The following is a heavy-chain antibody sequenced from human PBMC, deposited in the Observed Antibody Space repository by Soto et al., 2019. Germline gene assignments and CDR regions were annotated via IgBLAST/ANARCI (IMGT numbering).Heavy chain of an antibody. V-gene: IGHV4-4*02. CDR3: ASSKRPTVLVDY. D-gene: IGHD2-8*02. J-gene: IGHJ4*02. CDR1: GDSINSSNW. CDR2: IYHSGTI. Sequence: QVQLQESGPGLVKPSGTLSLTCAVSGDSINSSNWWSWVRQPPGKGLEWIGEIYHSGTINYNPSLKSRISISLDKSKNQFSLKLNSVTAADTAVYFCASSKRPTVLVDYWGQGALVTGSS.